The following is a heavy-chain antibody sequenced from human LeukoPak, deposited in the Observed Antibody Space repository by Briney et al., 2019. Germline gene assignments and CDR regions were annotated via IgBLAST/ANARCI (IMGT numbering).Heavy chain of an antibody. CDR1: GLTFINYA. D-gene: IGHD4/OR15-4a*01. Sequence: GGSLRLSCAASGLTFINYAMTWVRQAPGKGLEWVSAISGSAVITFYADSVKGRFTISRDNSKNTLYLQMNSLRAEDTAVYYCAKVSLDMVNDAFDIWGQGTMVSVSS. CDR2: ISGSAVIT. CDR3: AKVSLDMVNDAFDI. J-gene: IGHJ3*02. V-gene: IGHV3-23*01.